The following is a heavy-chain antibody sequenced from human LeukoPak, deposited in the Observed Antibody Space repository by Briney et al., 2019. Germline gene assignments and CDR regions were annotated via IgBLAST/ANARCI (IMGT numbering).Heavy chain of an antibody. J-gene: IGHJ4*02. V-gene: IGHV3-23*01. CDR1: GFTFSSYA. D-gene: IGHD5-24*01. CDR3: AKATRDGGTFHY. Sequence: GGSLRLSCAASGFTFSSYAMSWVRQAPGKGLEWVSAISGGADLIYYADSVKGRFIISRDNSRNTLSLQMNSLRAEDTAVYYCAKATRDGGTFHYWGQGTLVTVSS. CDR2: ISGGADLI.